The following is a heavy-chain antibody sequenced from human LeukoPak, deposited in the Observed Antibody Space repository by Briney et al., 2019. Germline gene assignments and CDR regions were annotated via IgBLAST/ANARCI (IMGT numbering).Heavy chain of an antibody. Sequence: GGSLRLSCAASGFTFSSYWMSWVRQAPGKGLEWVANIKQDGSEKYYVDSVKGRFTISRDNAKNTLYLQMNSLRAEDTAVYYCAKVGYSYGPSFYFDYWGQGTLVTVSS. CDR3: AKVGYSYGPSFYFDY. CDR1: GFTFSSYW. J-gene: IGHJ4*02. CDR2: IKQDGSEK. D-gene: IGHD5-18*01. V-gene: IGHV3-7*01.